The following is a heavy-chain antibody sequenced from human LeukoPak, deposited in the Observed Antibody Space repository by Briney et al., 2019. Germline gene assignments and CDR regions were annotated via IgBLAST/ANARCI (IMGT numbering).Heavy chain of an antibody. D-gene: IGHD3-22*01. J-gene: IGHJ6*02. CDR3: ARGHRSTYYYDSSGYSAHYYYYGMDV. CDR2: ISYDGSNK. V-gene: IGHV3-30-3*01. CDR1: GFTFSSYA. Sequence: GGSLRLSCAASGFTFSSYAVHWVRQAPGKGLEWVAVISYDGSNKYYADSVKGRFTISRDNSKNTLHLQMNSLRAEDTAVYYCARGHRSTYYYDSSGYSAHYYYYGMDVWGQGTTVTVSS.